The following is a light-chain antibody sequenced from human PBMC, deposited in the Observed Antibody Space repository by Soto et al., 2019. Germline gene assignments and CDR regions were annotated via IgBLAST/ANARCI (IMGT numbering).Light chain of an antibody. CDR2: DVS. V-gene: IGLV2-11*01. CDR3: CSYAGSYTLV. CDR1: SSDVGGCNY. J-gene: IGLJ2*01. Sequence: QSALTQPRSVSGSPVQSVTISCTGTSSDVGGCNYVSWYQQHPGKAPKLMIYDVSKRPSGVPDRFSGSKSGNTASLTISGLQAEDEADYYCCSYAGSYTLVFGGGTKVTVL.